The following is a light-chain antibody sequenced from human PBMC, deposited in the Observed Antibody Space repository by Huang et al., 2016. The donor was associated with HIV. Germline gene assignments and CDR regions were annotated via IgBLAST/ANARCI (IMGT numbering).Light chain of an antibody. CDR1: QSVNSKY. J-gene: IGKJ3*01. CDR2: GAS. Sequence: EIVLTQSPGTVSLSPGERATLSCRASQSVNSKYLAWYQQKPGQAPRLLIYGASYRATGIPDRFSGSGSGTDFTLTISRLEPEDFAVYYCQQYDSSPIFTFGPGTKVDIK. V-gene: IGKV3-20*01. CDR3: QQYDSSPIFT.